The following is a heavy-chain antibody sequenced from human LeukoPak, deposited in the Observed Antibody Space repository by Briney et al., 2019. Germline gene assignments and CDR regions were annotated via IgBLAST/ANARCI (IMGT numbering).Heavy chain of an antibody. V-gene: IGHV3-23*01. Sequence: PGGSLRLSCAASGFTFSSYGMSWVRQAPGKGLEWVSAISGSGGSTYYADSVKGRFTISRDNSKNTLYLQMNSLRAEDTAVYYCAKSPAAGPTRNYYYYMDVWGKGTTVTISS. J-gene: IGHJ6*03. CDR3: AKSPAAGPTRNYYYYMDV. CDR1: GFTFSSYG. D-gene: IGHD6-13*01. CDR2: ISGSGGST.